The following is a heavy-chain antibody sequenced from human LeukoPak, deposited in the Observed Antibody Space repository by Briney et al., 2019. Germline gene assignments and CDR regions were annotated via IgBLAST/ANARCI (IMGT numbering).Heavy chain of an antibody. J-gene: IGHJ4*02. CDR3: AKDTSGWPPTYYLDY. V-gene: IGHV3-20*04. D-gene: IGHD6-19*01. CDR1: GFTFDDYG. Sequence: GGSLRLSCAASGFTFDDYGMSWVRHAPGKGLEWVSGINWNGGSTGYADSVKGRFTISRDNAKNSLYLQMNSLKTEDTALYYCAKDTSGWPPTYYLDYWGQGAMVTVSS. CDR2: INWNGGST.